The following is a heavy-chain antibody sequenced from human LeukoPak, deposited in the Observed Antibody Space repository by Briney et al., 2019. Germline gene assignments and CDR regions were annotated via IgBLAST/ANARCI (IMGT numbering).Heavy chain of an antibody. CDR2: ISWNSGGI. CDR3: AKDIHYGGNSGGWFDP. Sequence: GGSLRLSCAASGFTFDDYAMHWVRQAPGKGLEWVSGISWNSGGIGYADSVKGRFTISRDNAKNSLYLQMNSLRAEDTALYYCAKDIHYGGNSGGWFDPWGQGTLVTVSS. D-gene: IGHD4-23*01. CDR1: GFTFDDYA. J-gene: IGHJ5*02. V-gene: IGHV3-9*01.